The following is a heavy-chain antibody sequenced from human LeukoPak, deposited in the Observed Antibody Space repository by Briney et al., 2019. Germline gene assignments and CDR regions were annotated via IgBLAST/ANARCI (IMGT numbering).Heavy chain of an antibody. CDR1: GGTFSSYA. CDR3: ARDQAVAGTTDAFDI. D-gene: IGHD6-19*01. CDR2: IIPIFGTA. J-gene: IGHJ3*02. Sequence: GASVKVSCKASGGTFSSYAISWVRQAPGQGLEWMGGIIPIFGTANYAQKFQGRVTITADESTSTAYMELGSLRSEDTAVYYCARDQAVAGTTDAFDIWGQGTMITVSS. V-gene: IGHV1-69*13.